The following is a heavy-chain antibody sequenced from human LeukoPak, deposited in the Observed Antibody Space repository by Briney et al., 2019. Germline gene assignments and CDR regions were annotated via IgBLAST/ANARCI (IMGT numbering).Heavy chain of an antibody. Sequence: GASVKVSCKASGYTFTGYYMHWVRQAPGQGLEWMGWINPNSGGTNYAQKFQGRVTMTRDTSISTAYMELSRLRSDDTAVYYCARSSSRGLTQNFFDYWGQGTLVTVSS. CDR3: ARSSSRGLTQNFFDY. CDR1: GYTFTGYY. D-gene: IGHD6-19*01. CDR2: INPNSGGT. V-gene: IGHV1-2*02. J-gene: IGHJ4*02.